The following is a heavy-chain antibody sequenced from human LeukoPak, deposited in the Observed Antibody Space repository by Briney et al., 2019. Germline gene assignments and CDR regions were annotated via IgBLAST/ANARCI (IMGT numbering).Heavy chain of an antibody. D-gene: IGHD6-6*01. CDR2: ISGSGGST. CDR3: AKDEYYYSGY. CDR1: GFTFSSYW. V-gene: IGHV3-23*01. J-gene: IGHJ4*02. Sequence: GGSLRLSCAASGFTFSSYWMSWVCQAPGKGLEWVSAISGSGGSTYYADSVKGRFTISRDNSKNTLYLQMNSLRAEDTAVYYCAKDEYYYSGYWGQGTLVTVSS.